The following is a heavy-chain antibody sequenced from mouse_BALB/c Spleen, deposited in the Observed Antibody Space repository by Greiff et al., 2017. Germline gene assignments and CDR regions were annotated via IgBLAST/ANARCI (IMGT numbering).Heavy chain of an antibody. J-gene: IGHJ3*01. CDR2: IDPANGNT. V-gene: IGHV14-3*02. CDR3: APYYWYYWFAY. CDR1: GFNIKDTY. Sequence: VQLQQSGAELVKPGASVKLSCTASGFNIKDTYMHWVKQRPEQGLEWIGRIDPANGNTKYDPKFQGKATITADTSSNTAYLQLSSLTSEDTAVYYGAPYYWYYWFAYWGQGTLVTVSA. D-gene: IGHD2-14*01.